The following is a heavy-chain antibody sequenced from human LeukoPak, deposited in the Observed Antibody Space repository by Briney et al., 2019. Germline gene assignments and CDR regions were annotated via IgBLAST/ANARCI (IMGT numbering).Heavy chain of an antibody. CDR3: ARVDRYHFYLDV. CDR1: GGTFSSYA. CDR2: IIPIFGTA. Sequence: ASVKVSCKASGGTFSSYAISWVRQAPGQGLEWMGGIIPIFGTANYAQKFQGRVTITTDESTSTAYMELTSLTSDDTAIYYCARVDRYHFYLDVWGKGTTVTVSS. J-gene: IGHJ6*03. V-gene: IGHV1-69*05.